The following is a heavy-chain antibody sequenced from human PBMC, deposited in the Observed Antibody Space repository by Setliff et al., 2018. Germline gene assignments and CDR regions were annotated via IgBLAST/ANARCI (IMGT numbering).Heavy chain of an antibody. V-gene: IGHV4-4*07. D-gene: IGHD1-26*01. J-gene: IGHJ4*02. Sequence: SETLSLTCTISGGSINNYYWNWIRQSADKGLEWIGRLHTSGSIDYNPSLKSRVTISVDTSKNQFSLRLRSVTAADTAVYFCARDNTMVGATDYWGLGTLVTVSS. CDR3: ARDNTMVGATDY. CDR2: LHTSGSI. CDR1: GGSINNYY.